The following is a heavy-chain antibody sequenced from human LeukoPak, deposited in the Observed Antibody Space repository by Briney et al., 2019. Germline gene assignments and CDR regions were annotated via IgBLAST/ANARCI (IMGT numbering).Heavy chain of an antibody. CDR1: GFTFSSYA. D-gene: IGHD3-22*01. Sequence: GGSLRLSCAASGFTFSSYAMSWVRQAPGKGLEWVSAISGSGGSTYYADSVKGRFTISRDNSKNTLYLQMNSLRAEDTAVYYCAKAPTYYYDSSGYPNDYWGQGTLVTVSS. CDR2: ISGSGGST. V-gene: IGHV3-23*01. CDR3: AKAPTYYYDSSGYPNDY. J-gene: IGHJ4*02.